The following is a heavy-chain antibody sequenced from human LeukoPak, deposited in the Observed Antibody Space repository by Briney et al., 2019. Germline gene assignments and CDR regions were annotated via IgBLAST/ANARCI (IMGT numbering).Heavy chain of an antibody. CDR3: AKGPRSGWYLDY. V-gene: IGHV3-23*01. Sequence: GGSLRLSCAASGFTFSSYAMSWVRQAPGKGLEWVSAISGSGGSTYYADSVKGRFTISRDNSRNTLYLQMNSLRAEDTAVYYCAKGPRSGWYLDYWGQGTLVTVSS. CDR1: GFTFSSYA. D-gene: IGHD6-19*01. CDR2: ISGSGGST. J-gene: IGHJ4*02.